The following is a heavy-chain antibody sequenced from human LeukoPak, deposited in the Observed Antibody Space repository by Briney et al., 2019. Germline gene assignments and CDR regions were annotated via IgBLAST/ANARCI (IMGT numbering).Heavy chain of an antibody. CDR2: IYYSGST. CDR3: ARATYGDYFIDY. CDR1: GGSISSYY. D-gene: IGHD4-17*01. J-gene: IGHJ4*02. V-gene: IGHV4-59*01. Sequence: SETLSLTCTVSGGSISSYYWSWIRQPPGKGLEWIGYIYYSGSTNYNPSLKSRVTISVDTSKNQFSLKLSSVTAADTAVYYCARATYGDYFIDYWGQGTLVTVSS.